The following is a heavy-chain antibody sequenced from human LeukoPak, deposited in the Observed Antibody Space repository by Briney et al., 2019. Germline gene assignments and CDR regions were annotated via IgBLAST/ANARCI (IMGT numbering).Heavy chain of an antibody. CDR1: RFTVSSNY. J-gene: IGHJ4*02. Sequence: GGSLRLSCAASRFTVSSNYMSWVRQAPGKGLEWVSVIYSGGSTYYADSVKGRFTISRDNSKNTLYLQMNSLRAEDTAVYYCAREGYYDFWSGYYSFDYWGQGTLVTVSS. D-gene: IGHD3-3*01. CDR3: AREGYYDFWSGYYSFDY. CDR2: IYSGGST. V-gene: IGHV3-66*01.